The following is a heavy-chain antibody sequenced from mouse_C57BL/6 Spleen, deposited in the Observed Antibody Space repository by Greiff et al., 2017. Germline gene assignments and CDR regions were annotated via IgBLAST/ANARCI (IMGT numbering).Heavy chain of an antibody. CDR2: ISSGSSTI. J-gene: IGHJ2*01. V-gene: IGHV5-17*01. Sequence: EVMLVESGGGLVKPGGSLKLSCAASGFTFSDYGMHWVRRAPEKGLEWVAYISSGSSTIYYADTVKGRFTISRDNAKNTLFLQMTSLRSEDTAMYYCARTFLLPFDYWGQGTTLTVSS. CDR1: GFTFSDYG. D-gene: IGHD1-1*01. CDR3: ARTFLLPFDY.